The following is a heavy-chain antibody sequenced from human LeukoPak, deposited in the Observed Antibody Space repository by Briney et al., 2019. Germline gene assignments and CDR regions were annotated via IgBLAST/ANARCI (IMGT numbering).Heavy chain of an antibody. Sequence: PSQTLSLTCTVSGGSITSGGYYWSWIRQHPGKGLEWIGYIYYSGSTYYNPSLKSRVTISVETSKSQFSLKLCSVTAADTAVYYCMGLYRKGYFDLWGRGTLVTVSS. V-gene: IGHV4-31*03. D-gene: IGHD1-14*01. CDR1: GGSITSGGYY. CDR2: IYYSGST. CDR3: MGLYRKGYFDL. J-gene: IGHJ2*01.